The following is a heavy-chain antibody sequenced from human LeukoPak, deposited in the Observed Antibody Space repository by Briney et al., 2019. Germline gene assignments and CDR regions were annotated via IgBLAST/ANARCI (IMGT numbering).Heavy chain of an antibody. CDR1: GYTFTGYP. CDR2: INLSSGGT. Sequence: ASVKVSCKASGYTFTGYPMHWVRQAPGQGLEWMGWINLSSGGTKYAQQFQGRVTMTGDTSISTAYMELSRLRSDDTAVYYCAPTDVDYFDYWGQGTLVTVSS. CDR3: APTDVDYFDY. V-gene: IGHV1-2*02. J-gene: IGHJ4*02.